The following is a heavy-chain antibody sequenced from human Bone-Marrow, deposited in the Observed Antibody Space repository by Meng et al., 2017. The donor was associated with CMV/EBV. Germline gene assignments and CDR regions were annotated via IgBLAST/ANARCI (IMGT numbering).Heavy chain of an antibody. D-gene: IGHD6-19*01. CDR3: ASSGYSSGSDY. V-gene: IGHV1-2*02. CDR2: INPNSGGT. CDR1: GYIFTDYY. J-gene: IGHJ4*02. Sequence: ASVKVSCKASGYIFTDYYINWVRQAPGQGLEWMGWINPNSGGTNDAQKFQGRVTMTRDTSISTAYMELSRLRSDDTAVYYCASSGYSSGSDYWGQGTLVTVSS.